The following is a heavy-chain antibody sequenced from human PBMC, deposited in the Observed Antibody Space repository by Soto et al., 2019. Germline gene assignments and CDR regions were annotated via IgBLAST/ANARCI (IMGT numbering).Heavy chain of an antibody. Sequence: NPSETLSLTCIVSGGSISSSSYYWGWIRQPPGKGLEWIGSIYYSGSTYYNPSLKSRVTISVDTSKNQFSLKLGSVTAADTAVFYCARHRARNWFDPWGQGTLVTV. V-gene: IGHV4-39*01. J-gene: IGHJ5*02. D-gene: IGHD6-6*01. CDR3: ARHRARNWFDP. CDR2: IYYSGST. CDR1: GGSISSSSYY.